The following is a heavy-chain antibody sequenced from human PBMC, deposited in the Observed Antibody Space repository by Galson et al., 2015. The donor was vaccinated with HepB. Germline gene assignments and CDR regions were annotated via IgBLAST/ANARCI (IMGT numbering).Heavy chain of an antibody. CDR2: IKSKTDGGTT. Sequence: SLRLSCAASGFTFSNAWMSWVRQAPGKGLEWVGRIKSKTDGGTTDYAAPVKGRFTISRDDSKNTLYLQMNSLKTEDTAVYYCTTGYGGNRPIYYFDYWGQGTLVTVSS. D-gene: IGHD4-23*01. CDR1: GFTFSNAW. V-gene: IGHV3-15*01. J-gene: IGHJ4*02. CDR3: TTGYGGNRPIYYFDY.